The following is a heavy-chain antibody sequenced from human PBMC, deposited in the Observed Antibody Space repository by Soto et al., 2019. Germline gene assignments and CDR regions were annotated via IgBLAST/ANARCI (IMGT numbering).Heavy chain of an antibody. D-gene: IGHD6-19*01. J-gene: IGHJ4*02. V-gene: IGHV1-3*01. CDR1: GYTFTSYA. CDR2: INAGNGNT. CDR3: ARAVPVAGHSPNYFDS. Sequence: ASVKVSCKASGYTFTSYAMHWVRQAPGQRLEWMGWINAGNGNTKYSQKFQGRVTITRDTSASTGYMELSSLTSGDTATYYCARAVPVAGHSPNYFDSWGQGTLVTVSS.